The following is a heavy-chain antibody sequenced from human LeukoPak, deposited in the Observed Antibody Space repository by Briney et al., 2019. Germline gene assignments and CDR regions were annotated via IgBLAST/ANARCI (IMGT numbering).Heavy chain of an antibody. J-gene: IGHJ4*02. V-gene: IGHV3-23*01. CDR1: GLTFRSYA. CDR2: ISGSGDST. CDR3: AKEFDSSDYFDY. D-gene: IGHD3-22*01. Sequence: GGSLRLSCAASGLTFRSYAMSWVRQAPGKGLEWVSAISGSGDSTYYPDSVKGRFTISRDNSKNTLYLQMNSLRAEDTAVYYCAKEFDSSDYFDYWGQGTLVTVSS.